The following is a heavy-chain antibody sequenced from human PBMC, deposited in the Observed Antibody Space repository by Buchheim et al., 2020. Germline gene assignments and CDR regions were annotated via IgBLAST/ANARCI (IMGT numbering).Heavy chain of an antibody. J-gene: IGHJ4*02. CDR3: AKGIAAAVNY. D-gene: IGHD6-13*01. CDR1: GFTFSNYA. CDR2: ISGSGGAT. V-gene: IGHV3-23*01. Sequence: EVQLLESGGGLVQPGGSLRLSCAASGFTFSNYAMNWVRQAPGKGLEWVSAISGSGGATYYADSVKGRFTVSRDNSENTLYLKMNSLRADDTAVYYCAKGIAAAVNYWGQGTL.